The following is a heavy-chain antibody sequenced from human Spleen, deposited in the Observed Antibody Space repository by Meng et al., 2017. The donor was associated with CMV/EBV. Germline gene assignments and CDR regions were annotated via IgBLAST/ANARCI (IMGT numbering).Heavy chain of an antibody. CDR1: GGTFSSYA. V-gene: IGHV1-69*01. J-gene: IGHJ4*02. CDR2: IIPIVGTA. Sequence: VQRVQSVSEFKNPWSPVKVSGKASGGTFSSYAISWVRQAPGQGLEWMGGIIPIVGTANYAQKFQGRVTITADESTSTAYMELSSLRSEDTAVYYCARERSGYFDYWGQGTLVTVSS. D-gene: IGHD3-10*01. CDR3: ARERSGYFDY.